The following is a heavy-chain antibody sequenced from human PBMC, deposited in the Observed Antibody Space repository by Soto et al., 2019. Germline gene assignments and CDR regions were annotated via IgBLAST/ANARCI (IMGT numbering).Heavy chain of an antibody. CDR3: ATGILGGDTHSDYYYGMDV. D-gene: IGHD1-26*01. Sequence: GGSLRLSCAASGFTFSSYGMHWVRQAPGKGLEWVAVIWYDGSNKYYADSVKGRFTISRDNSKNTLYLQMNSLRAEDTAVYYCATGILGGDTHSDYYYGMDVWGKGTTVTVSS. CDR1: GFTFSSYG. V-gene: IGHV3-33*01. CDR2: IWYDGSNK. J-gene: IGHJ6*04.